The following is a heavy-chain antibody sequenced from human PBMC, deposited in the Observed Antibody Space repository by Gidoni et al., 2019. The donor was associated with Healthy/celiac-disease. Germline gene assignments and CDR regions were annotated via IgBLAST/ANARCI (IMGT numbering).Heavy chain of an antibody. J-gene: IGHJ3*02. CDR1: GFTFSSYA. CDR3: ARDADTIFGVVIIPNAFDI. CDR2: ISYDGSNK. D-gene: IGHD3-3*01. Sequence: QVQLVESGGGVVQPGRSLRLSCAASGFTFSSYAMHWVRQAPGKGLEWVAVISYDGSNKYYADSVKGRFTISRDNSKNTLYLQMNSLRAEDTAVYYCARDADTIFGVVIIPNAFDIWGQGTMVTVSS. V-gene: IGHV3-30-3*01.